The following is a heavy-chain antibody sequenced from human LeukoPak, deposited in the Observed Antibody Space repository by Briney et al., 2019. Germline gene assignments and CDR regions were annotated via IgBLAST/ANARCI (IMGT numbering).Heavy chain of an antibody. J-gene: IGHJ4*02. CDR1: GYTFTGYY. Sequence: ASVKVSCKASGYTFTGYYMHWVRQAPGQGLEWMGWINPNSGGTNYAQKFQGRVTMTRDTSISTAYMELSRLRSDDTAVYYCAREGGYYYGSGSYYKDCWGQGTLVTVSS. D-gene: IGHD3-10*01. CDR2: INPNSGGT. CDR3: AREGGYYYGSGSYYKDC. V-gene: IGHV1-2*02.